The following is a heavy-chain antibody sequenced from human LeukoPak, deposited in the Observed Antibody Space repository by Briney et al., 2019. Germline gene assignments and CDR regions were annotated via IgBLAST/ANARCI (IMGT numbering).Heavy chain of an antibody. V-gene: IGHV3-23*01. CDR2: ISSNSDTH. Sequence: GSLRLSCAASGFSFSRDAMSWVRQAPGEGLEWVSAISSNSDTHLYADSVKGRFTISRDNSKNTVYLQMNSLRAEDTAVYYCAKDLGTMIDVCWGQGTLVTVSS. CDR3: AKDLGTMIDVC. D-gene: IGHD3-22*01. J-gene: IGHJ4*02. CDR1: GFSFSRDA.